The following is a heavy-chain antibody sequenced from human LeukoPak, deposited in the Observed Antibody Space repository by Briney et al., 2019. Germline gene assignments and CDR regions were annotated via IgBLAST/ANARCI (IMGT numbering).Heavy chain of an antibody. CDR2: INHSGST. V-gene: IGHV4-34*01. CDR1: GGSFSGYY. J-gene: IGHJ4*02. Sequence: PSETLSLTCAVYGGSFSGYYWSWIRQPPGKGLEWIGEINHSGSTNYNPSLKSRVTISVDTSKNQFSLKLSSVTAADTAVYYCSRGYVLGGYWGQGTLVTVSP. D-gene: IGHD3-10*02. CDR3: SRGYVLGGY.